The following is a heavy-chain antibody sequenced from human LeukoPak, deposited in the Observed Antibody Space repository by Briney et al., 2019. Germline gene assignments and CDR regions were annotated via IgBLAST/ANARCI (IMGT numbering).Heavy chain of an antibody. J-gene: IGHJ4*02. V-gene: IGHV4-39*07. Sequence: SETLSLTCTVSGGSISSSSYYWGWIRQPPGKGLEWIGSIYYSGSTYYNPSLKSRVTISVDTSKNQFSLKLSSVTAADTAVYYCARAARAPGAVVYGYFDYWGQGTLVTVSS. CDR2: IYYSGST. CDR1: GGSISSSSYY. CDR3: ARAARAPGAVVYGYFDY. D-gene: IGHD2-8*02.